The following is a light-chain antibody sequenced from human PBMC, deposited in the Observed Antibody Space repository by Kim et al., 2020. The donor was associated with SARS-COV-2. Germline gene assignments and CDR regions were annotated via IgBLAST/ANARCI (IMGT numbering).Light chain of an antibody. CDR3: QVWDSSSHHWV. V-gene: IGLV3-21*04. Sequence: PGNAATSTCGRSNIGTKSVQWYQQKPGQAPVLVIYYDSDRPSGIPERFSGSNSGDTATLTISRVEAGDEADYFCQVWDSSSHHWVFGGGTKVTVL. CDR2: YDS. J-gene: IGLJ3*02. CDR1: NIGTKS.